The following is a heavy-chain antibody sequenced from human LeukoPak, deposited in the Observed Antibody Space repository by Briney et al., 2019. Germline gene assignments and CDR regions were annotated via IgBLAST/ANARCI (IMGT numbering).Heavy chain of an antibody. D-gene: IGHD6-6*01. CDR1: GFTFSSYS. J-gene: IGHJ4*02. V-gene: IGHV3-21*01. Sequence: GGSLRLSCAASGFTFSSYSMHWVRQAPGKGLEWVTSISSSSSYIYYADSVKGRFTISRDNAKNSLYLQMNSLRAEDTAVYYCARDLSFSSSFDYWGQGTLVTVSS. CDR3: ARDLSFSSSFDY. CDR2: ISSSSSYI.